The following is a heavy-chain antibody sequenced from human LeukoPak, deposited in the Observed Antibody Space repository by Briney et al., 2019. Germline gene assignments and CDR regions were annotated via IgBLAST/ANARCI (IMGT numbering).Heavy chain of an antibody. D-gene: IGHD5-18*01. V-gene: IGHV1-46*01. J-gene: IGHJ5*02. CDR3: ARGGATIQLWSPWFDP. CDR2: INPSGGST. CDR1: GYTFTSYY. Sequence: GASVKVSCKASGYTFTSYYMHWVRQAPGQGLEWMGIINPSGGSTSYAQKFQGRVTMTRDTSTSTVYMELSSLRSEDTAVYYCARGGATIQLWSPWFDPWGQGTLVTVSS.